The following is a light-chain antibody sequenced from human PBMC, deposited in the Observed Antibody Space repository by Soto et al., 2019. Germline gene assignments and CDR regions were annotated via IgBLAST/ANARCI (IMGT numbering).Light chain of an antibody. CDR3: QHYYNYPWT. V-gene: IGKV3-15*01. J-gene: IGKJ1*01. Sequence: TQSPATLSVSPGERATLSCRASQSVSSNLAWYQQKPGQAPRLLIYGASTRATGIPARFSGSGPGTEFTLTISSLQPDDFSSYYCQHYYNYPWTFGQGTKVDI. CDR2: GAS. CDR1: QSVSSN.